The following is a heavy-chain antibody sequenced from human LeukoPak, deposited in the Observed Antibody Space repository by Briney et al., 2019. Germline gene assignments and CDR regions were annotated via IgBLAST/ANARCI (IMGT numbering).Heavy chain of an antibody. CDR2: ITSSGTYT. CDR1: GFTFSNYN. D-gene: IGHD6-6*01. Sequence: GGSLRLSCADSGFTFSNYNMNWVRQAPGKAMEWVSSITSSGTYTFYADSVKGRFTISRDNAKNTLYLQMNSLRAEDTAMYYCARGLSGYASSLGYWGQGTLVTVSA. J-gene: IGHJ4*02. CDR3: ARGLSGYASSLGY. V-gene: IGHV3-21*01.